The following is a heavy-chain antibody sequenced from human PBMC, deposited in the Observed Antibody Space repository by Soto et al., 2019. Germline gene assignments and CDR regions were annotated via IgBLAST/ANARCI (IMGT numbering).Heavy chain of an antibody. V-gene: IGHV4-59*08. CDR3: ARLSGSGWYTAAY. CDR2: IYYTGST. Sequence: QVQLQQSGPGLVKPSETLSLTCTVSGGSITNYYWSWVRQPPGKGLEWIGYIYYTGSTNYSPSLKSRVTMSMDTSNSLFSLKLTSVTAADTAVYYCARLSGSGWYTAAYWGQGTLITVSS. D-gene: IGHD6-19*01. CDR1: GGSITNYY. J-gene: IGHJ4*02.